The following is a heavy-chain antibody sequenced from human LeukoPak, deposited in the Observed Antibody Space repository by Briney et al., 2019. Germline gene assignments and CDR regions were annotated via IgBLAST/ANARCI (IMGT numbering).Heavy chain of an antibody. CDR1: GGSFSGYY. J-gene: IGHJ4*02. CDR3: ARRRLSSSWYYFDY. D-gene: IGHD6-13*01. Sequence: SETLSLTCAVYGGSFSGYYWSWIRQPPGKGLEWIGEINHSGSTNYNPSLKSQVTISVDTSKNQFSLKLSSVTAADTAVYYCARRRLSSSWYYFDYWGQGTLVTVSS. V-gene: IGHV4-34*01. CDR2: INHSGST.